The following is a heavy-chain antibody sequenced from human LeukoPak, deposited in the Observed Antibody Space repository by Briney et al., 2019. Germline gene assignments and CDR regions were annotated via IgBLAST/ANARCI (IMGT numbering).Heavy chain of an antibody. D-gene: IGHD1-26*01. Sequence: GGSLRLSCAASGFIFDDYAMHWVRQAPGKGLEWVSSITSSSSYIYYADSVKGRFTISRDNAKNSLYLQMNSLRAEDTAVYYCARDPYSGSYSAYYYYYMDVWGKGTTVTVSS. CDR3: ARDPYSGSYSAYYYYYMDV. CDR2: ITSSSSYI. J-gene: IGHJ6*03. V-gene: IGHV3-21*01. CDR1: GFIFDDYA.